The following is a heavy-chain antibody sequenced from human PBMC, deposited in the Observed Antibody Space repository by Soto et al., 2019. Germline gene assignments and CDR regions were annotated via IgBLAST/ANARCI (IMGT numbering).Heavy chain of an antibody. J-gene: IGHJ6*02. D-gene: IGHD7-27*01. CDR3: GTHKPNDYYYGLDV. CDR2: INHSGGT. Sequence: WTWIRQPPGKGLEGIGEINHSGGTNYNPSLKSRVTISIDTSKNQFSLKLTSVTAADTAVYYCGTHKPNDYYYGLDVWGQGTTVTVSS. V-gene: IGHV4-34*01.